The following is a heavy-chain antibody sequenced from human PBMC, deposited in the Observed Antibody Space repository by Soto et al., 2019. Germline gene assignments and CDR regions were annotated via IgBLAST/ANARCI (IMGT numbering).Heavy chain of an antibody. CDR3: ARESEDLTSNFDY. Sequence: GSLRLSCTASGXTFTRCSMNWVRQAPGKGLEWVSSISSTTNYIYYGDSMNGRFTISRDNAKNSLYLEMNILRAEDTAVYYCARESEDLTSNFDYWGQGTLATVSS. CDR2: ISSTTNYI. V-gene: IGHV3-21*06. J-gene: IGHJ4*02. CDR1: GXTFTRCS.